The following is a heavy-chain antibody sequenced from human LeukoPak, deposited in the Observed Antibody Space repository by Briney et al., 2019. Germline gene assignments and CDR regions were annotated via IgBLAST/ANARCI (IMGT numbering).Heavy chain of an antibody. CDR1: GDSISDYH. J-gene: IGHJ4*02. D-gene: IGHD1-26*01. CDR3: GTSEVGSSSYESYDY. Sequence: PSETLSLTCTVSGDSISDYHWSWIRQPAGKGLEWNGRIINSGVTNYNPSLNSRVTISVDRSKNQFSLRLTSVTAADTAVYYCGTSEVGSSSYESYDYWGQGTQVTVSA. CDR2: IINSGVT. V-gene: IGHV4-4*07.